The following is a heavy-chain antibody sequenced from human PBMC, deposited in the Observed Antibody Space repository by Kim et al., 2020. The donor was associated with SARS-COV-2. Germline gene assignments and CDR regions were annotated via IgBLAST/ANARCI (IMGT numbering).Heavy chain of an antibody. CDR2: IYYSGST. Sequence: SETLSLTCTVSGGSISSSSYYWGWIRQPPGKGLEWIGSIYYSGSTYYNPSLKSRVTISVDTSKNQFSLKLSSVTAADTAVYYCARQQLSYCGGDCAYWGQGTLVTVSS. D-gene: IGHD2-21*02. CDR1: GGSISSSSYY. J-gene: IGHJ4*02. CDR3: ARQQLSYCGGDCAY. V-gene: IGHV4-39*01.